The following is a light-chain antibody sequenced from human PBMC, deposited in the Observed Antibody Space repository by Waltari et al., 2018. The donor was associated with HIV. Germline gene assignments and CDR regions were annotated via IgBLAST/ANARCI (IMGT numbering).Light chain of an antibody. V-gene: IGKV1-12*01. CDR2: AAS. CDR3: QQSHTSPFT. CDR1: QGITSW. J-gene: IGKJ3*01. Sequence: DIEMTQSPSSVSASVGDRVTITCRASQGITSWLAWYQQKAGEAPKLLIYAASSLQVGVPSRFSGSGSGTDFTLTIDSLQPEDFASYYCQQSHTSPFTFGPGTKVDI.